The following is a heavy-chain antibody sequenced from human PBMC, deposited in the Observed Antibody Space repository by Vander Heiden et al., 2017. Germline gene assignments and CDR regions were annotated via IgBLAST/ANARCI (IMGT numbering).Heavy chain of an antibody. J-gene: IGHJ4*02. CDR1: GFTFSSYG. V-gene: IGHV3-30*18. D-gene: IGHD3-10*01. CDR3: AKDLDYYGSGRSHEAFDY. Sequence: QVQLVESGGGVVQPGRSLRLSCAASGFTFSSYGMHWVRQAPGKGLEWVAVISYDGSNKYYADSVKGRFTISRDNSKNTLYLQMNSLRAEDTAVYYCAKDLDYYGSGRSHEAFDYWGQGTLVTVSS. CDR2: ISYDGSNK.